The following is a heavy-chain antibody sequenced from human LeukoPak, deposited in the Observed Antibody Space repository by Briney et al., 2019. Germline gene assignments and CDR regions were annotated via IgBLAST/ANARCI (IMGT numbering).Heavy chain of an antibody. J-gene: IGHJ4*02. CDR2: ISWNSGSI. Sequence: GGSLRLSCAASGFTFDDYAMHWVRQVPGKGLEWVSGISWNSGSIGYADSVKGRFTISRDNAKNSLYLQMNSLRAEDTALYYCAILHDSRGYYDYWGQGTLVTVSS. CDR1: GFTFDDYA. D-gene: IGHD3-22*01. CDR3: AILHDSRGYYDY. V-gene: IGHV3-9*01.